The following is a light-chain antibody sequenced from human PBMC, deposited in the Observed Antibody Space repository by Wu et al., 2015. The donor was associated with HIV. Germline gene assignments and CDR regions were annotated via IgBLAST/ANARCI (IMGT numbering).Light chain of an antibody. Sequence: EFVLSQSPGTLSLSPGERATLSCRASQTVSNIYLAWYQHKPGQAPRLLIYGTSRRATGIPDRFSGSGSGTDFALTINRLEPEDFAVYYCQQYGNSPYSFGQGTKLEIK. CDR1: QTVSNIY. CDR2: GTS. V-gene: IGKV3-20*01. CDR3: QQYGNSPYS. J-gene: IGKJ2*03.